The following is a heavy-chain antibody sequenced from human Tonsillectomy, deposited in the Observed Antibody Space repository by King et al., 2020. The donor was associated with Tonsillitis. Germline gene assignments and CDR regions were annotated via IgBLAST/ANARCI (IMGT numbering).Heavy chain of an antibody. J-gene: IGHJ4*02. V-gene: IGHV3-23*03. Sequence: DVQLVESGGGLVQPGGSLRLSCAASGFSFSNYAMSWFRQAPGKGLEWVSVFYVGGRNPDYADSVKGRFTISRDNSKNTLYLQMNSLRAEDTAVYYCAKYSGYADWGLVDYWGQGTLVTVSS. CDR1: GFSFSNYA. CDR3: AKYSGYADWGLVDY. CDR2: FYVGGRNP. D-gene: IGHD5-12*01.